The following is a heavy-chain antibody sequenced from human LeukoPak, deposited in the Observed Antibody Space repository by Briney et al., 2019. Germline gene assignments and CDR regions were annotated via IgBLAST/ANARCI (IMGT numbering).Heavy chain of an antibody. CDR1: GYTLTGYY. CDR3: AREGVEMATIPGY. J-gene: IGHJ4*02. V-gene: IGHV1-2*02. Sequence: GASVKVSCKASGYTLTGYYMHWVRQAPGQGLEWMGWINPNSGGTNYAQKFQGRVTMTRDTSISTAYMELSRLRSDDTAVYYCAREGVEMATIPGYWGQGTLVSVSS. CDR2: INPNSGGT. D-gene: IGHD5-24*01.